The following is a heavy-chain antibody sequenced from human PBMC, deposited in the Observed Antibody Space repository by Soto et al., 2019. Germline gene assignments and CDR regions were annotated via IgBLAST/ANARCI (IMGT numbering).Heavy chain of an antibody. CDR3: ANGYSGYDWRRYFDY. D-gene: IGHD5-12*01. CDR1: GFTFNTYA. J-gene: IGHJ4*02. CDR2: ISYDGSNK. V-gene: IGHV3-30-3*01. Sequence: GGSLRLSCAASGFTFNTYAMHWVRQAPGKGLEWVAVISYDGSNKNYADSVKGRFTISRDNSKNTLYLQMNSLRAEDTAVYYCANGYSGYDWRRYFDYWGQGTLVTVSS.